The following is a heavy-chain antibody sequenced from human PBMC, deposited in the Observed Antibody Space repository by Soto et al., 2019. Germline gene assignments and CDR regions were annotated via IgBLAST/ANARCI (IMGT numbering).Heavy chain of an antibody. Sequence: GGSLRLSCAASGFTFSSYEMNWVRQAPGKGLEWVSYISSSGSTIYYADSVKGRFTISRDNAKNSLYLQMNSLRAEDTAVYYCARDRDYGEGNWFDPWGQGTLVTVSS. CDR3: ARDRDYGEGNWFDP. CDR2: ISSSGSTI. V-gene: IGHV3-48*03. CDR1: GFTFSSYE. J-gene: IGHJ5*02. D-gene: IGHD4-17*01.